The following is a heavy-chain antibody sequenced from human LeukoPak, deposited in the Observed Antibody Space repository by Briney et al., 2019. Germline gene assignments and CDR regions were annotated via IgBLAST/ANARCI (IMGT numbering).Heavy chain of an antibody. Sequence: ASVKISCKGSGYTFTGYYMHWVRQAPGQGLEWMGWINPNNGGTNYAQKFQGRVTMTRDTSISTAYMDLSRLKSDDTAVYYCAREGYGGGQDFDVWGQGTMVTVSS. J-gene: IGHJ3*01. D-gene: IGHD1-26*01. V-gene: IGHV1-2*02. CDR2: INPNNGGT. CDR3: AREGYGGGQDFDV. CDR1: GYTFTGYY.